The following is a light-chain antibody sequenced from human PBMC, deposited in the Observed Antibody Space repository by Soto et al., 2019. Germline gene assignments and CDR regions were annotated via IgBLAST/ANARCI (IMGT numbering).Light chain of an antibody. J-gene: IGKJ1*01. CDR3: QHYNNWPPWT. CDR1: QSVSST. Sequence: EIVLTQSPGTLSLSPGEGATLSCRASQSVSSTYLAWYQQKAGQAPRLLIYDASTRATGIPARFSGSGSGTEFTLTISSLQSEDFAVYYCQHYNNWPPWTFGQGTKVDIK. V-gene: IGKV3-15*01. CDR2: DAS.